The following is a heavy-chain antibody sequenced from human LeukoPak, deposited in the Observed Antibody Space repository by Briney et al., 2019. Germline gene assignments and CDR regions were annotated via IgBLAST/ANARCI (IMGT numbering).Heavy chain of an antibody. J-gene: IGHJ4*02. D-gene: IGHD3-22*01. Sequence: GGSLRLSCAASGFTFSSYSMNWVRQAPGKGLEWVSYISSSSGTIYYADSVKGRFTISRDNAKNSLYLQMNSLRAEDTAVYYCARAANRLVYFDYWGQGTLVTVSS. CDR2: ISSSSGTI. V-gene: IGHV3-48*01. CDR3: ARAANRLVYFDY. CDR1: GFTFSSYS.